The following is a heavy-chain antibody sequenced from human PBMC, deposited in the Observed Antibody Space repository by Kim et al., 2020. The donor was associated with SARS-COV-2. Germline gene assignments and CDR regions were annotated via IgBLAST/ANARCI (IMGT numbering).Heavy chain of an antibody. V-gene: IGHV3-64*02. CDR3: GRRERAGDFFDY. D-gene: IGHD2-21*01. CDR2: ISGNGANT. CDR1: GFTFTNYA. J-gene: IGHJ4*01. Sequence: GGSLRLSCVASGFTFTNYAIHWVRQAPGQGLEYVAGISGNGANTYYADSVKDRFTISRDNSKNTVYLQMDSLRAEDTAVYYCGRRERAGDFFDY.